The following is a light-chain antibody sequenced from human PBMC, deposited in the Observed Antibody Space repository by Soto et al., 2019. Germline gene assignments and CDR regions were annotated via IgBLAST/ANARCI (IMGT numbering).Light chain of an antibody. CDR3: QQYNSYLWT. V-gene: IGKV1-5*01. CDR2: DAS. Sequence: DLQMTQSPSTLSASVGDRVTITCRASQSISSWLAWYQQKPGKAPKLLIYDASSLESGVPSRFSGSGSGTEFTLTISSPQPDDFATYYCQQYNSYLWTFGQGTKVEIK. J-gene: IGKJ1*01. CDR1: QSISSW.